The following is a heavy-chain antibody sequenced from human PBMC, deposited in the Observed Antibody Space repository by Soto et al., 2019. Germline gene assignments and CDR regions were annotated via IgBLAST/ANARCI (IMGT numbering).Heavy chain of an antibody. CDR1: GYTFTSYG. D-gene: IGHD6-6*01. CDR2: ISAYNGNT. CDR3: ALRPYSSSSEVLVDY. Sequence: GASVKVSCKASGYTFTSYGISWVRQAPGQGLEWMGWISAYNGNTNYAQKLQGRVTMTTDTSTSTAYMELRSLRSDDTAVYYCALRPYSSSSEVLVDYWGQGTLVTVSS. J-gene: IGHJ4*02. V-gene: IGHV1-18*01.